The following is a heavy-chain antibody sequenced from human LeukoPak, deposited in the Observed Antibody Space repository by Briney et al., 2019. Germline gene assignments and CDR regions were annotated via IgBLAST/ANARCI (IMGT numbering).Heavy chain of an antibody. Sequence: GRSLRLSCAASGFTFSSYAMHWVRQAPGKGLEWVAVISYDGSNKYYADSVKGRFTISRDNSKNTLYLQMNSLRAEDTAVYYCARIPITMIVVADDYWGQGTPVTVSS. V-gene: IGHV3-30-3*01. J-gene: IGHJ4*02. D-gene: IGHD3-22*01. CDR3: ARIPITMIVVADDY. CDR1: GFTFSSYA. CDR2: ISYDGSNK.